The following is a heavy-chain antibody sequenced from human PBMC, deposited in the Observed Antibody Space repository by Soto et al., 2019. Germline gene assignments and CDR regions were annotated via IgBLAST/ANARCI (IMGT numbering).Heavy chain of an antibody. Sequence: SGGSLRLSCAASGFTFSSYAMSWVRQAPWKGLEWVSAISGSGGSTYYADSVKGRFTISRDNSKNTLYLQMNSLRAEDTAVYYCAKAGPILTVTTYPEYYFDYRGQGTLVTVSS. CDR2: ISGSGGST. J-gene: IGHJ4*02. D-gene: IGHD4-17*01. CDR1: GFTFSSYA. CDR3: AKAGPILTVTTYPEYYFDY. V-gene: IGHV3-23*01.